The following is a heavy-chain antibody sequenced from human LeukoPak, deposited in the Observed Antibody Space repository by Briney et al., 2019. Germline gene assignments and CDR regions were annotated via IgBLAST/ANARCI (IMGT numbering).Heavy chain of an antibody. D-gene: IGHD3-10*01. CDR1: GYTFTGYY. CDR2: INPNIDGT. J-gene: IGHJ6*03. CDR3: ARAEDKYYGSASYSYYYYYMDV. V-gene: IGHV1-2*02. Sequence: ASVKVSCKASGYTFTGYYMHWVRQPPRQLLEWMGWINPNIDGTNYAQKFQGRVTMTRDTSISTAYMELSRLRSDDTAVYYCARAEDKYYGSASYSYYYYYMDVWGKGTTVTVSS.